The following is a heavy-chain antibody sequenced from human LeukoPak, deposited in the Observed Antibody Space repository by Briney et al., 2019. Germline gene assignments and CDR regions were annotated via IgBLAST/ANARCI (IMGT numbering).Heavy chain of an antibody. Sequence: GGSLRLSCAASGFTFDDYAKHWVRQAPGKGLEWVSGISWNGGRTVYADSVKGRFTISRDNAKNSLYLQMNSLRGEDTALYYCVKDTLVDIVAGYMDVWGKGTSVTVSS. D-gene: IGHD5-12*01. J-gene: IGHJ6*03. CDR1: GFTFDDYA. CDR2: ISWNGGRT. V-gene: IGHV3-9*01. CDR3: VKDTLVDIVAGYMDV.